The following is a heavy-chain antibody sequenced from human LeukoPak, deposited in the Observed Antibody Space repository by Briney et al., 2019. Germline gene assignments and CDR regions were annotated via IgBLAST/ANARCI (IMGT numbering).Heavy chain of an antibody. CDR2: IRYDGSNK. CDR1: GFTFSSYG. J-gene: IGHJ4*02. Sequence: GGSLRLSCAASGFTFSSYGMHWVRQAPGKGLEWVAFIRYDGSNKYYADSVKGRFTISRDNSKNTLYLQMNSLRAEDTAVYYCAKSLDYDILTGRDYWGQGTLVTVSS. V-gene: IGHV3-30*02. D-gene: IGHD3-9*01. CDR3: AKSLDYDILTGRDY.